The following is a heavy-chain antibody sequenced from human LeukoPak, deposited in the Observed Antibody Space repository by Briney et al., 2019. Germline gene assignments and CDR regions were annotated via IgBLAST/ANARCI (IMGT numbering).Heavy chain of an antibody. Sequence: PSQTLSLTCAISGDSVSRNSGSWNWIRQSPSRGLEWLGRTYYRSQWSNDFALSVKSRISINPDTSKNHFSLQLNSVTPEDTAVYYCARMVGATRSFDYWGQGALVTVSS. CDR1: GDSVSRNSGS. CDR3: ARMVGATRSFDY. V-gene: IGHV6-1*01. CDR2: TYYRSQWSN. D-gene: IGHD1-26*01. J-gene: IGHJ4*02.